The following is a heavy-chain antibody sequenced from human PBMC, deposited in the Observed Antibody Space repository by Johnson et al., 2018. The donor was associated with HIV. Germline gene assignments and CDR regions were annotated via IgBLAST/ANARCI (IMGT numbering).Heavy chain of an antibody. J-gene: IGHJ3*02. D-gene: IGHD3-3*01. Sequence: EVQLVESGGGLVQPGGSLRLSCAASAFTFSRYWMSWVRQAPGKGLEWVSSLGGSGANTYYADSVKGRFTISRDDSKNTLYLQMNSLKTEDTAVYYCTTGELWNGYYLHDAFDIWGQGTMVTVSS. CDR2: LGGSGANT. CDR3: TTGELWNGYYLHDAFDI. CDR1: AFTFSRYW. V-gene: IGHV3-23*04.